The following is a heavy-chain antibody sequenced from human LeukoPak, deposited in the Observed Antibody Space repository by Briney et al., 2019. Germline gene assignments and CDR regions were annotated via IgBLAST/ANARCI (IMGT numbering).Heavy chain of an antibody. Sequence: ASQTLSLTCTVSGGSISSGSYYWSWIRQPAGKGLEWIGRIYTSGSTNYNPSLKSRVTISVDTSKNQFSLKLSSVTAADTAVYYCARDTRTRAGLYWGQGTLVTVSS. J-gene: IGHJ4*02. D-gene: IGHD1-1*01. CDR3: ARDTRTRAGLY. CDR1: GGSISSGSYY. V-gene: IGHV4-61*02. CDR2: IYTSGST.